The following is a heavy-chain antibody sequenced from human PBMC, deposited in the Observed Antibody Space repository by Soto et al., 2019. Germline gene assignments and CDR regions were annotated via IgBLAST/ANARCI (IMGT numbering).Heavy chain of an antibody. CDR3: ARGAHPVEAYYYYYGMDV. CDR1: GGSISSYY. V-gene: IGHV4-59*12. J-gene: IGHJ6*02. CDR2: IYYSGST. Sequence: SETLSLTCTVSGGSISSYYWSWIRQPPGKGLEWIGYIYYSGSTYYNPSLKSRVTISVDTSKNQFSLKLSSVTAADTAVYYCARGAHPVEAYYYYYGMDVWGQGTTVTVSS. D-gene: IGHD2-15*01.